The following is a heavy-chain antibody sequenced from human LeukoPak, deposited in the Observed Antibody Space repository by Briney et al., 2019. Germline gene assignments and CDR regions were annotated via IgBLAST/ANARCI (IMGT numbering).Heavy chain of an antibody. CDR3: ARTTEGGYTYGYFYYYYMDV. J-gene: IGHJ6*03. V-gene: IGHV4-30-4*07. CDR2: IYYSGST. Sequence: SQTLSLTCAVSGGSISSGGYSWSWIRQPPGKAMEFIAYIYYSGSTNYNPSLKSRVTISVDTSKNQFSLKLTSVTAADTAVYYCARTTEGGYTYGYFYYYYMDVWGKGTTVTISS. D-gene: IGHD5-18*01. CDR1: GGSISSGGYS.